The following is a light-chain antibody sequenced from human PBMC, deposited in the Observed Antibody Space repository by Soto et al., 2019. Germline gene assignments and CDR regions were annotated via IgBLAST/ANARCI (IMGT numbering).Light chain of an antibody. Sequence: DIQMTQSPSSLSASVGDIGTSACRASQNISTYLNWYQQKPGKAPKLLIYAASSLQSGVPSRFSGSGSGTDFTLTISSLQPEDFATYYCQQSYSTPITFGQGTRLEI. J-gene: IGKJ5*01. CDR2: AAS. CDR1: QNISTY. V-gene: IGKV1-39*01. CDR3: QQSYSTPIT.